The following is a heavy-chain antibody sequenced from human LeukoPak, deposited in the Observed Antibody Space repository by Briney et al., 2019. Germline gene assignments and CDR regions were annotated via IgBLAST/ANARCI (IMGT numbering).Heavy chain of an antibody. CDR2: FKSSSYI. CDR3: ARELPLTIFGVANGMDV. V-gene: IGHV3-21*01. D-gene: IGHD3-3*01. J-gene: IGHJ6*02. Sequence: GGSLRLSCAASGFVFSSYDMNWVRQAPGKGLEWVSCFKSSSYIYYADSVRGRFTISRDNAKNSLYLQMNSLRAEDTAVYYCARELPLTIFGVANGMDVWGQGTTVTVSS. CDR1: GFVFSSYD.